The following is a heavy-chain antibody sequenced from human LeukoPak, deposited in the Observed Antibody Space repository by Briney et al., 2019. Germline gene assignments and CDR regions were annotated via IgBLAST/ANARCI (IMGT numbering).Heavy chain of an antibody. Sequence: PGGSLRLSCAASGFTFSSYSMGWVRQAPGKGLEWVSALSGSGDSTYYADSVKGRLTISRDNSRNTLYLQMNSLRADDTAVYYCAKSNGYNFEAFDMWGQGAMVTVSS. CDR2: LSGSGDST. J-gene: IGHJ3*02. CDR1: GFTFSSYS. V-gene: IGHV3-23*01. CDR3: AKSNGYNFEAFDM. D-gene: IGHD5-24*01.